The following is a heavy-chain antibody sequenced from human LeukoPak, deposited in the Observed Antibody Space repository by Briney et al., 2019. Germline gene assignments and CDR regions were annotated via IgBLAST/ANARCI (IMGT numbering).Heavy chain of an antibody. V-gene: IGHV3-21*01. Sequence: GGSLRLSCAASGFTFSSYSMNWVRQAPGKGLEWVSSISSSSSYIYYADSVKGRFTISRDNTKNSLYLQMNSLRAEDTAVYYCAREPFWSGYYSNLHFDYWGQGTLVTVSS. CDR3: AREPFWSGYYSNLHFDY. D-gene: IGHD3-3*01. CDR2: ISSSSSYI. CDR1: GFTFSSYS. J-gene: IGHJ4*02.